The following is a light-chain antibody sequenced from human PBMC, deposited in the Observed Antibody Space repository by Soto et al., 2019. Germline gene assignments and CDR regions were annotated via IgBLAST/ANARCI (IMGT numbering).Light chain of an antibody. V-gene: IGKV1-5*01. Sequence: DIRLTQTPATVSASVGDEVTIACRASQTISRWLAWYQHKPGRAPKLLIYDASTLESGVPSRFSGSGSETEFTLTISRLQPDDFATYFCHSRAFGQGTRLEIK. J-gene: IGKJ5*01. CDR1: QTISRW. CDR3: HSRA. CDR2: DAS.